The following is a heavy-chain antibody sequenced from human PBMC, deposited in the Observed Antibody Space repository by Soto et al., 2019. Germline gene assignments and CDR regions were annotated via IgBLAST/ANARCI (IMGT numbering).Heavy chain of an antibody. Sequence: GESLKISCKGSGYSFTSYWISWVRQMPGKGLEWMGRIDPSDSYTNYSPSFQGHVTISADKSIGTAYLQWSSLKASDTAMYYCARYYYGDYVSYYYYGMDVWGQGTKVTVSS. CDR1: GYSFTSYW. J-gene: IGHJ6*02. CDR3: ARYYYGDYVSYYYYGMDV. CDR2: IDPSDSYT. D-gene: IGHD4-17*01. V-gene: IGHV5-10-1*01.